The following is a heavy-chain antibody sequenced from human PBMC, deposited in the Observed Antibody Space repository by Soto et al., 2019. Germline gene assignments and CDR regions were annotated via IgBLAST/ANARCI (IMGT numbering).Heavy chain of an antibody. Sequence: GGSLRLSCAASGFTFSSYAMHWVRQAPGKGLEWVAVIWYDGSNKYYADSVKGRFTVSRDNSKNTLYLQMNSLRAEDTAVYYCARDSEQWQVWALDVWGQGTTVTVSS. CDR1: GFTFSSYA. CDR3: ARDSEQWQVWALDV. V-gene: IGHV3-33*01. D-gene: IGHD6-19*01. CDR2: IWYDGSNK. J-gene: IGHJ6*02.